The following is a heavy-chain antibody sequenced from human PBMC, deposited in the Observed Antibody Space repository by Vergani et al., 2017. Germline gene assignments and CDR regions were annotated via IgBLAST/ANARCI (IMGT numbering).Heavy chain of an antibody. V-gene: IGHV3-23*01. CDR3: AXQYFVSGNYLFDY. Sequence: EVQLLQSGGGVIQPGGSVRLSCAASGFTFSACPMTWVRQAPGKGLEWVSAISGSGGNTFYTDSVKGRFTISRDNSKNMLFLQMNNLRTEDTAIYYCAXQYFVSGNYLFDYWGQGTLVTVSS. D-gene: IGHD3-10*01. CDR1: GFTFSACP. CDR2: ISGSGGNT. J-gene: IGHJ4*02.